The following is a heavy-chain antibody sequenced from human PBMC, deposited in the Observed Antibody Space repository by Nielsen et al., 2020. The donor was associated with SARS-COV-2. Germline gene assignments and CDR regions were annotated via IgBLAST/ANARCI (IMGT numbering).Heavy chain of an antibody. D-gene: IGHD3-10*01. CDR1: GYTFTSYY. CDR3: ARDGARGFGYFDY. Sequence: ASVKVSCKASGYTFTSYYMHWMRQAPGQGLEWMGIINPSGGSTSYAQKFQSRVTMTRDTSTSTVYMELSSLRSEDTAVYYCARDGARGFGYFDYWGQGTLVTVSS. V-gene: IGHV1-46*01. J-gene: IGHJ4*02. CDR2: INPSGGST.